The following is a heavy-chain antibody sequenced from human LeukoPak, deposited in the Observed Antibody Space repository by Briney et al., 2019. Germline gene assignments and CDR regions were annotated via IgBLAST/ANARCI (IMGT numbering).Heavy chain of an antibody. V-gene: IGHV4-59*01. CDR3: ARTNSDSYLDY. Sequence: SETLSLTCTVSGGSISSYSWNWIRQPPGKGLEWIGNIYNSVSTNYNPSLNGRVNISVDTSKNQFSLKLSSVTAVDTAVYYCARTNSDSYLDYWGQGTLVTVSS. D-gene: IGHD2-8*01. CDR1: GGSISSYS. J-gene: IGHJ4*02. CDR2: IYNSVST.